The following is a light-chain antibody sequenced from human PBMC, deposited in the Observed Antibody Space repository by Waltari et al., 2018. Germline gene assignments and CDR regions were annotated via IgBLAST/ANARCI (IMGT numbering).Light chain of an antibody. J-gene: IGLJ3*02. CDR3: ASSTNLNTVV. CDR1: YSDIGSSNW. V-gene: IGLV2-14*03. CDR2: DVT. Sequence: QSALAQPASVSGSPGKSVTISCFGSYSDIGSSNWVSWYRQDPDRAPKLLIFDVTKRPSGVSTRFSGSKSGNTASLTISGLQTDDTSDYYCASSTNLNTVVFGGGTKLTV.